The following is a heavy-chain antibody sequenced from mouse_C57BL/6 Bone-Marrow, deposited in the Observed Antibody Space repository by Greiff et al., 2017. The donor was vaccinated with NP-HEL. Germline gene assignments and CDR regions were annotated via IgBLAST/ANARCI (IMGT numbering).Heavy chain of an antibody. Sequence: QVQLQQSGPELVKPGASVKISCKASGYTFTDYYINWVKQRPGQGLEWIGWIFPGSGSTYYNEKVKGKATLTVDKSSSTAYMLLSSLTSEDSAVYFCASSLLYYYGSSYAYWGQGTLVTVSA. CDR2: IFPGSGST. D-gene: IGHD1-1*01. J-gene: IGHJ3*01. V-gene: IGHV1-75*01. CDR3: ASSLLYYYGSSYAY. CDR1: GYTFTDYY.